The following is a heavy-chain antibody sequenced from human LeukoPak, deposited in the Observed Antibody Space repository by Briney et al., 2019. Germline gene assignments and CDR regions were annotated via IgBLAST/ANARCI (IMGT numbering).Heavy chain of an antibody. D-gene: IGHD3-3*01. CDR2: INPSGGST. CDR1: GYTFTSYY. J-gene: IGHJ5*02. V-gene: IGHV1-46*01. Sequence: ASVKVSCKVSGYTFTSYYMHWVRQAPGQGLEWMGIINPSGGSTSYAQKFQGRVTMTRDTSTSTVYMELSSLRSEDTAVYYCAGENARTSITIFGVVTWGQGTLVTVSS. CDR3: AGENARTSITIFGVVT.